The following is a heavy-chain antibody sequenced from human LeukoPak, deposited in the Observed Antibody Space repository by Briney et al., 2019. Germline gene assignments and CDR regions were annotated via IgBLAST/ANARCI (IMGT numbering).Heavy chain of an antibody. D-gene: IGHD6-19*01. J-gene: IGHJ5*02. CDR2: IYPGDSDT. CDR3: TRQGQTSYNNDWQNWFDP. V-gene: IGHV5-51*01. CDR1: GYSFTSYW. Sequence: GESLYVFCKGSGYSFTSYWIGWVRQMPGKGLEWMGIIYPGDSDTRYSPSFQGLVTISADKTTSTAYLQWSSLKASDSAMYYCTRQGQTSYNNDWQNWFDPWAQETLVSVSS.